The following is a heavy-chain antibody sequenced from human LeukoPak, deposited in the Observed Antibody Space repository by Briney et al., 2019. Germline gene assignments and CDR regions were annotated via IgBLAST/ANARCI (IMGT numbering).Heavy chain of an antibody. J-gene: IGHJ4*02. CDR2: INPNSGGT. Sequence: ASVKVSCKASGYTFTGYYMHWVRQAPGQGLEWMGWINPNSGGTNYAQKFQGRVTMTRDTSISTAYMELSRLRSDDTAVYYCARGSSDLWFGELLYHYWGQGTLVTVSS. CDR1: GYTFTGYY. D-gene: IGHD3-10*01. V-gene: IGHV1-2*02. CDR3: ARGSSDLWFGELLYHY.